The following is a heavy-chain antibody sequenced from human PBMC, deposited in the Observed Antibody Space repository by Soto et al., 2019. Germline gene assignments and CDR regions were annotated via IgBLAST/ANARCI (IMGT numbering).Heavy chain of an antibody. CDR1: GGSISSSSYY. Sequence: ASETLSLTCTVSGGSISSSSYYWGWIRQPPGKGLEWIGSIYYGGSTYYNPSLKSRVTISVDTSKNQFSLKLSSVTAADTAVYYCARPNYDILTGRYYFDYWGQGTLVTVSS. CDR3: ARPNYDILTGRYYFDY. D-gene: IGHD3-9*01. CDR2: IYYGGST. J-gene: IGHJ4*02. V-gene: IGHV4-39*01.